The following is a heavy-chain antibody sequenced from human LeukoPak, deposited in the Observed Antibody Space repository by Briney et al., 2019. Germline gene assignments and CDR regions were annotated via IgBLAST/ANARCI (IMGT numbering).Heavy chain of an antibody. J-gene: IGHJ4*02. CDR3: ARIWFGAGRTDY. CDR1: GGTFSSYA. D-gene: IGHD3-10*01. CDR2: IIPIFGTA. V-gene: IGHV1-69*13. Sequence: ASVKVSCKASGGTFSSYAISWVRQAPGQGLEWMGGIIPIFGTANYAQKFQGRVTITADESTSTAYMELSSLRSEDTAVYYCARIWFGAGRTDYWGQGTLVTVSS.